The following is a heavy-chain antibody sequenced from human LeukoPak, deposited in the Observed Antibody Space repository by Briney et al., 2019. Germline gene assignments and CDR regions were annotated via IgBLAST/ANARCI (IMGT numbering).Heavy chain of an antibody. J-gene: IGHJ4*02. CDR1: GFTFSSYE. CDR3: AREYYYDSSGPYYFDY. CDR2: ISSSSSTI. D-gene: IGHD3-22*01. V-gene: IGHV3-48*01. Sequence: GGSLRLSCAASGFTFSSYEMNWVRQAPGKGLEWVSYISSSSSTIYYADSVKGRFTISRDNAKNSLYLQMNSLRAEDTAVYYCAREYYYDSSGPYYFDYWGQGTLVTVSS.